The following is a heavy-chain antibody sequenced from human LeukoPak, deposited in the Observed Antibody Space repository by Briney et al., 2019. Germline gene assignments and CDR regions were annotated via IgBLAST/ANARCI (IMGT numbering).Heavy chain of an antibody. Sequence: GGSLRLSCAASGFTFSDYYMGWIRQAPGKGLEWVSYLSSSGSTIYYADSVKGRFTISRDNAKNSLYLQMNSLRAEDTAVYYCARAVAGDYFDYWGQGTLVTASS. V-gene: IGHV3-11*01. CDR2: LSSSGSTI. J-gene: IGHJ4*02. CDR3: ARAVAGDYFDY. D-gene: IGHD6-19*01. CDR1: GFTFSDYY.